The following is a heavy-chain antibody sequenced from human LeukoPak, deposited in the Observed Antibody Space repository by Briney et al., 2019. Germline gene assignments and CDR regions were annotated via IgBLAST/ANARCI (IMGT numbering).Heavy chain of an antibody. CDR3: AKDSVDRGMADY. CDR2: ISYDGSYK. Sequence: GGSLRLSCAASGFIFSNYGMHWVRQAPGKGLEWVAVISYDGSYKYYAEDVKGRFTISRDNSKNTVYLQMNSLRAEDMAVYYCAKDSVDRGMADYWGQGTLVTVSS. D-gene: IGHD5-18*01. J-gene: IGHJ4*02. V-gene: IGHV3-30*18. CDR1: GFIFSNYG.